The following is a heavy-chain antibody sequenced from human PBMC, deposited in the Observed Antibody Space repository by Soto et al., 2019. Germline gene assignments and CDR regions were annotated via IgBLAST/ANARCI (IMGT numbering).Heavy chain of an antibody. Sequence: SETLSLTCAVYGGSFSGYYWTWIRQPPGKGLEWIGEINHSGTINFNPSLKSRLTISLDTSKKHFSLILSSVTDADTAAYYGARADSKLEISYSLDVWGQG. CDR3: ARADSKLEISYSLDV. CDR1: GGSFSGYY. J-gene: IGHJ6*02. V-gene: IGHV4-34*01. D-gene: IGHD3-3*01. CDR2: INHSGTI.